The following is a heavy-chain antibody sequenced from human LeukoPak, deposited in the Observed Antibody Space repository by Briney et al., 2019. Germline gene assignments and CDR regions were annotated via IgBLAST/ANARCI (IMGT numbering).Heavy chain of an antibody. V-gene: IGHV1-69*05. CDR1: GGTFSSYA. J-gene: IGHJ6*03. CDR3: AREAAMGDYYYYYMDV. Sequence: ASVKVSCKASGGTFSSYAISWVRQAPGQGLEWMGRIIPIFGTANYAQKFQGRVTITTDESTSTAYVELSSLRSEDTAVYYCAREAAMGDYYYYYMDVWGKGTTVTVSS. D-gene: IGHD5-18*01. CDR2: IIPIFGTA.